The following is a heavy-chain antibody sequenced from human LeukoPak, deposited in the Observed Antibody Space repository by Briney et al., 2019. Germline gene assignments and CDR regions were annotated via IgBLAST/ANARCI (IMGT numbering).Heavy chain of an antibody. V-gene: IGHV1-18*01. CDR1: GYTFTSYG. Sequence: ASVKVSCKASGYTFTSYGISWVRQAPGQGLEWMGWISAYNGNTDYAQKLQGRVTMTTDTSTSTAYMELRSLRSDDTAVYYCARVVRWLQFQGSPDHWGQGTLVTVSS. D-gene: IGHD5-24*01. CDR2: ISAYNGNT. J-gene: IGHJ4*02. CDR3: ARVVRWLQFQGSPDH.